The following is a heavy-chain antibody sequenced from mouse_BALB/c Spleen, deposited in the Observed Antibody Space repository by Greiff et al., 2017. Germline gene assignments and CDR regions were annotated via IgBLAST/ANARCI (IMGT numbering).Heavy chain of an antibody. CDR3: ASGRFPYFDY. CDR1: GYTFTSYW. Sequence: QVQLQQPGAELVKPGASVKLSCKASGYTFTSYWMHWVKQRPGQGLEWIGEIDPSDSYTNYNQKFKGKATLTVDKSSSTAYMQLSSLTSEDSAVYYCASGRFPYFDYWGQDTTLTVSP. V-gene: IGHV1-69*02. CDR2: IDPSDSYT. J-gene: IGHJ2*01.